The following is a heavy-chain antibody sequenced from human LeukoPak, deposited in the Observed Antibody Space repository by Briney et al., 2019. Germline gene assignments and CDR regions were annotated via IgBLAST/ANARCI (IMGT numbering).Heavy chain of an antibody. CDR1: GYTFTGYY. J-gene: IGHJ4*02. D-gene: IGHD3-10*01. V-gene: IGHV1-2*02. Sequence: ASVKVSCKASGYTFTGYYIHWVRQAPGQGLEWMGWINPNSGGTNYAQKFQGRVTVTRDTSISTAYMELSRLRSDDTAVYYCPRDLSFYGSGSYYFDNWGQGTLVIVSS. CDR2: INPNSGGT. CDR3: PRDLSFYGSGSYYFDN.